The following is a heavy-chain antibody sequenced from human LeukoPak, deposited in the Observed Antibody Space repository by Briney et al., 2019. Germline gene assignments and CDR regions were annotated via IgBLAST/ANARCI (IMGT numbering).Heavy chain of an antibody. CDR3: ARRGYSYGHNWFDP. V-gene: IGHV5-51*01. Sequence: GESLKISCKASAGCFTSYWIGWVRQMPGKGLEWMGIIYPGDSDTRYSPSFQGQVTISSDKSISTAYLQWSSLKASDTAMYYCARRGYSYGHNWFDPWGQGTLVTVSS. D-gene: IGHD5-18*01. CDR1: AGCFTSYW. J-gene: IGHJ5*02. CDR2: IYPGDSDT.